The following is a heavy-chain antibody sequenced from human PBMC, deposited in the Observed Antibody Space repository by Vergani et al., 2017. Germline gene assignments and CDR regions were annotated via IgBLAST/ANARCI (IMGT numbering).Heavy chain of an antibody. CDR2: IDRNYGVK. J-gene: IGHJ2*01. D-gene: IGHD3-16*01. V-gene: IGHV3-9*01. CDR1: GFTFQAFA. CDR3: VKDNDYDADGPFDL. Sequence: VEAGGGLVQPGGSLRLSCTASGFTFQAFAFHWVRQVSGRGLEWVSGIDRNYGVKNGNSFEGRFSISRDNAKKAVFLQINNLRHEDTALYLCVKDNDYDADGPFDLWGRGTLVTVSS.